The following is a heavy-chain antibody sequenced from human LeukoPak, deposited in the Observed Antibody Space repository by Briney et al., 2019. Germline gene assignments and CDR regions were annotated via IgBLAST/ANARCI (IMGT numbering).Heavy chain of an antibody. CDR2: ISHRGST. V-gene: IGHV4-34*01. CDR3: ARGRRQLVRSWGY. D-gene: IGHD6-13*01. Sequence: SETLSLTCAVYGGSFTGYYWSWIRQPPGKGLEWIGEISHRGSTNYNPSLKSRVTISVYTSKNQFSLKLTSVTAADMAVYYCARGRRQLVRSWGYWGQGTLVTVSS. CDR1: GGSFTGYY. J-gene: IGHJ4*02.